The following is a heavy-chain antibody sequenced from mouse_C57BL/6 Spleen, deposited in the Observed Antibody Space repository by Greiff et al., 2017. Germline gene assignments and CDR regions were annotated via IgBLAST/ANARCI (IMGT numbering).Heavy chain of an antibody. Sequence: QVQLQQPGAELVRPGSSVKLSCKASGYTFTSYWMDWVKQRPGQGLEWIGNIYPSDSETHYNQKFKDKATLTVDKSSSTAYMQLSSLTSEDSAVYYCARSGDYSNFDYWGQGTTRTVSS. V-gene: IGHV1-61*01. D-gene: IGHD2-5*01. CDR1: GYTFTSYW. J-gene: IGHJ2*01. CDR3: ARSGDYSNFDY. CDR2: IYPSDSET.